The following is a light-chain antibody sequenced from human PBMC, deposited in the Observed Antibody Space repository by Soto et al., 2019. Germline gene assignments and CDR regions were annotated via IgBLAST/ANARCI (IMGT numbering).Light chain of an antibody. V-gene: IGKV1-39*01. Sequence: DIPMTQSPSSLSASVGDRVTITCRASQSIRRYLNWYQQKPGRAPKLLIYATSSLQSGVPSRFSGSGSGTDFTLTITSLQPEDFATYYCQQSYSTPSTFGQGTKVEVK. J-gene: IGKJ1*01. CDR2: ATS. CDR3: QQSYSTPST. CDR1: QSIRRY.